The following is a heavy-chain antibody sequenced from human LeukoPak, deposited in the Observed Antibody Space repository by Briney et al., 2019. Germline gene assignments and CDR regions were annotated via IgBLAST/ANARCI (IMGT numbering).Heavy chain of an antibody. CDR3: GGITRYYFDY. Sequence: GGSLRLSCAASGFTFSNYATSWVRQAPGKGLEWVSLIYSGDNTYYADSVKGRFTISRDNSKNTLYLQMNSLRAEDTAVYYCGGITRYYFDYWGQGTLVTVSS. D-gene: IGHD4-23*01. CDR1: GFTFSNYA. J-gene: IGHJ4*02. CDR2: IYSGDNT. V-gene: IGHV3-66*01.